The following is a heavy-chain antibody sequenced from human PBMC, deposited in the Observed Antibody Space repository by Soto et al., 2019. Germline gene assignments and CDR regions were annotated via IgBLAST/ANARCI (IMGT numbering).Heavy chain of an antibody. D-gene: IGHD3-3*01. CDR3: ARGSGFWSGYNPYYYGMDV. CDR2: INHSGST. J-gene: IGHJ6*02. V-gene: IGHV4-34*01. Sequence: SETLSLTCAVYGGSFSGYYWSWIRQPPGKGLEWIGEINHSGSTNYNPSLKSRVTISVDTSKNQFSLKLSSVTAADTAVYYCARGSGFWSGYNPYYYGMDVWGQGTPMTFYS. CDR1: GGSFSGYY.